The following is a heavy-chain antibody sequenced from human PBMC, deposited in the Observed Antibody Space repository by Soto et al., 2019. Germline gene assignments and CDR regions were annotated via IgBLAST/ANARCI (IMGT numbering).Heavy chain of an antibody. J-gene: IGHJ4*02. Sequence: SETLSLTCTVSGGSISISDWWSWVRQSPGKGLEWIGDIYHSGSAKYNPSLKSRVTISVDKPKNQFSLKLTSVTAADTALYFCARDHPYYYGSRSAFDSWGQGVLVTVS. CDR2: IYHSGSA. D-gene: IGHD3-10*01. CDR3: ARDHPYYYGSRSAFDS. V-gene: IGHV4-4*02. CDR1: GGSISISDW.